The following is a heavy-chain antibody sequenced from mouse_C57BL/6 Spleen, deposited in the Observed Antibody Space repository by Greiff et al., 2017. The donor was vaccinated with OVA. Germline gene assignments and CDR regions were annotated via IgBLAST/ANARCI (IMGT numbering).Heavy chain of an antibody. V-gene: IGHV1-81*01. CDR2: IYPRSGNT. Sequence: QVQLKESGAELARPGASVKLSCKASGYTFTSYGISWVKQRTGQGLEWIGEIYPRSGNTYYNEKFKGKATLTADKSSSTAYMELRSLTSEDSAVYFCARWSNYGNAMDYWGQGTSVTVSS. J-gene: IGHJ4*01. CDR1: GYTFTSYG. D-gene: IGHD2-5*01. CDR3: ARWSNYGNAMDY.